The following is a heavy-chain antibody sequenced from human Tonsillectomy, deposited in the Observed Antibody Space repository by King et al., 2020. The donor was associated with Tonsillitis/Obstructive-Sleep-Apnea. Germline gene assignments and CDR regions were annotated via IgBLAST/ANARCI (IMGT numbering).Heavy chain of an antibody. J-gene: IGHJ4*02. CDR2: IYYSGNT. CDR1: GSSIRSGGYY. Sequence: QLQESGPGLVKPSQTLSLTCTVPGSSIRSGGYYWSWIRQHQGKGLEWIGCIYYSGNTYYNPSLKSRLTISVDTSKNQFSLKLSSVTPADTAVYYCARGTTVNSFDYWGQGTLVTVSS. CDR3: ARGTTVNSFDY. D-gene: IGHD4-17*01. V-gene: IGHV4-31*03.